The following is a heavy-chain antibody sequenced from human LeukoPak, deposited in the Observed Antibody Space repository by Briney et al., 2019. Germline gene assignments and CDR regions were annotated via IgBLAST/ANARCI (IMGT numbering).Heavy chain of an antibody. CDR1: GFTFSSYA. D-gene: IGHD3-10*01. Sequence: GGSLRLSCAASGFTFSSYAMSWVRQAPGKGLEWVSSISSSSSYIYYADSVKGRFTISRDNAKYSLYLQMNSLRAEDTAVYYCARDSASLWFGELSGWFAPWGQGTLVTVSS. V-gene: IGHV3-21*01. CDR2: ISSSSSYI. J-gene: IGHJ5*02. CDR3: ARDSASLWFGELSGWFAP.